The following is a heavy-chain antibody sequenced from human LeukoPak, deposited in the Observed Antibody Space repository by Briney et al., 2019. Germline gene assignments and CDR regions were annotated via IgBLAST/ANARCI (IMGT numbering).Heavy chain of an antibody. V-gene: IGHV4-30-4*08. J-gene: IGHJ4*02. D-gene: IGHD6-13*01. CDR2: ISYSGNT. Sequence: SETLSLTCTVSGGSISSGGSYWSWIRQHPGKGLEWIGYISYSGNTYNNPSLKSRITISVDTSKNQFSLRLSSVTAADTAVYYCARGAGSSWYGGWGQGALVTVSS. CDR1: GGSISSGGSY. CDR3: ARGAGSSWYGG.